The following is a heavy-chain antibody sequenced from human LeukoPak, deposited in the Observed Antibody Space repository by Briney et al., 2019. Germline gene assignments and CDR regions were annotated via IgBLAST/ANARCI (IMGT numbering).Heavy chain of an antibody. Sequence: PSETLSLTCAVSGYSISSGYYWGWIRQPPGKGLEWIGSIYHSGSTYYNPSLKSRVTISVDTSKNQFSLKLSSVTAADTAVYYCARKGSNKNYYDSSGYYYPFDYWGQGTLVTVSS. D-gene: IGHD3-22*01. J-gene: IGHJ4*02. CDR2: IYHSGST. CDR3: ARKGSNKNYYDSSGYYYPFDY. V-gene: IGHV4-38-2*01. CDR1: GYSISSGYY.